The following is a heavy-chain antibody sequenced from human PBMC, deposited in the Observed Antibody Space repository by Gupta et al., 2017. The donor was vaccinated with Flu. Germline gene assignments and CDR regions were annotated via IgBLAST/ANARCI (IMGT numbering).Heavy chain of an antibody. CDR3: ARDLNWAFIF. CDR2: IGSGGNT. CDR1: GFPFSDSH. Sequence: EVQLVETGGGLVQPGGSLRLTCVLSGFPFSDSHMNWLRQAPGKGLEWIAYIGSGGNTDYADSVRGRFTISRDNARDSLFLQMNSLRDEDTALYYCARDLNWAFIFWGQGALVTVSS. V-gene: IGHV3-48*02. D-gene: IGHD3-16*01. J-gene: IGHJ4*02.